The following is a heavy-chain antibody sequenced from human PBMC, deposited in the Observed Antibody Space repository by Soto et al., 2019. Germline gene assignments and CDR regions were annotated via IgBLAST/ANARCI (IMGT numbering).Heavy chain of an antibody. D-gene: IGHD1-26*01. V-gene: IGHV1-69*13. Sequence: SVKVSCKASGGTFSSYSINWVRQAPGQGLERMGEIIPIFGTANYAQKFQGRVTITADESTSTAYMELSSLRSEDTAVYYCARAGGRHSGGIDYWGQGTLVTVSS. J-gene: IGHJ4*02. CDR2: IIPIFGTA. CDR3: ARAGGRHSGGIDY. CDR1: GGTFSSYS.